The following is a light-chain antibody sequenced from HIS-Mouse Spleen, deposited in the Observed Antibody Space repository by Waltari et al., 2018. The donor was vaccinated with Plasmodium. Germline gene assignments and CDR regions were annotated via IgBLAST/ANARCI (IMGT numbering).Light chain of an antibody. V-gene: IGLV2-23*01. CDR1: SSDVGSYNL. Sequence: QSALTQPASVSGSPGQSLTISCHGTSSDVGSYNLFPWYQQHPGKAPKLMIYEGIKRPSGVSNRFSGSKSGNTASLTISGLQAEDEADYYCCSYAGSSTNWVFGGGTKLTVL. CDR2: EGI. J-gene: IGLJ3*02. CDR3: CSYAGSSTNWV.